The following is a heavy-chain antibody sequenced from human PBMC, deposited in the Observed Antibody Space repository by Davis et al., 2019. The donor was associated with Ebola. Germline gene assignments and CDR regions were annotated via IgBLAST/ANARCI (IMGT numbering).Heavy chain of an antibody. CDR3: AKDRVWFGELLYYYYYGMDV. CDR2: ISYDGSNK. V-gene: IGHV3-30*18. CDR1: GFTFSSYG. Sequence: GGSLRLSCAASGFTFSSYGMHWVRQAPGKGLEGVAVISYDGSNKYYADSVKGRFTISRDNSKNTLYLQMNSLRAEDTVVYYCAKDRVWFGELLYYYYYGMDVWGQGTTVTVSS. D-gene: IGHD3-10*01. J-gene: IGHJ6*02.